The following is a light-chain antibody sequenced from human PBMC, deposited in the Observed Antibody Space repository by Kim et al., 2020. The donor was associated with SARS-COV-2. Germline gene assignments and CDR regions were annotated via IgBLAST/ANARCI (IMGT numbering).Light chain of an antibody. V-gene: IGKV1-33*01. CDR1: QDITKY. Sequence: ASVGDRVTITCQAIQDITKYLNWYQQKPGKTPKPLIYDVSNLERGVPSRFSGAGFGTNFTFTISSLHPEDAATYFCQQYANLPITFGQGTRLEIK. CDR3: QQYANLPIT. J-gene: IGKJ5*01. CDR2: DVS.